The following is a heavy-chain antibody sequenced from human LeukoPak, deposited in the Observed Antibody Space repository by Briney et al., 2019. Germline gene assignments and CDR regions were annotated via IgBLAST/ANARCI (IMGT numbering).Heavy chain of an antibody. CDR1: GYTFTSYA. V-gene: IGHV1-3*01. CDR3: AVPAASTRQYYFDY. Sequence: ASVKISCKASGYTFTSYAMHWVRQAPGQRLEWMGWINAGNGNTKYSQKFQGRVTITRDTSASTAYMELSSLRSEDTAVYYCAVPAASTRQYYFDYWGQGTLVTVSS. CDR2: INAGNGNT. D-gene: IGHD2-2*01. J-gene: IGHJ4*02.